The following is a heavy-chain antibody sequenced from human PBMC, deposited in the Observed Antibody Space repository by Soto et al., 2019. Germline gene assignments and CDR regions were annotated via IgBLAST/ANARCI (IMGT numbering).Heavy chain of an antibody. CDR1: GFTFSSSA. J-gene: IGHJ6*02. D-gene: IGHD3-3*01. Sequence: GGSLKLSCAASGFTFSSSAMHWVRQAPGKGLEWVAVISYDGSNKYYADSVKGRFTISRDNSKNTLYLQMNSLRAEDTAVYYCARDRRSIRFLEWLSSVGVWGQGTTVTVSS. CDR2: ISYDGSNK. V-gene: IGHV3-30-3*01. CDR3: ARDRRSIRFLEWLSSVGV.